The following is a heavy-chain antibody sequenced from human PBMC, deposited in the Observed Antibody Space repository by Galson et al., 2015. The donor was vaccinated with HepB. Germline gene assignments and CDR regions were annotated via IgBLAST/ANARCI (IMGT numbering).Heavy chain of an antibody. Sequence: QSGAEVKKPGESLKISCQGSGYRFTGDWIGWVRQMPGKGLEWMGIIYPGDSDSRYSPSFQGQVTMSADKSISTAYLQWSSLKASDTAIYYCARLSGYGGTYYGVGEFGAWGEGPMITDSS. V-gene: IGHV5-51*01. CDR3: ARLSGYGGTYYGVGEFGA. D-gene: IGHD1-26*01. J-gene: IGHJ3*01. CDR2: IYPGDSDS. CDR1: GYRFTGDW.